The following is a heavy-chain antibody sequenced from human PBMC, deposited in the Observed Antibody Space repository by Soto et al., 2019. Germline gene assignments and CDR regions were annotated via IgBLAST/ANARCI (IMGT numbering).Heavy chain of an antibody. CDR2: INPNSGGT. V-gene: IGHV1-2*04. D-gene: IGHD1-1*01. Sequence: GASVKLSCKACGYTFTGYYMHWVRQAPGQGFEWMGWINPNSGGTNYAQKFQGWVTMTRDTSISTAYMELSRLRSDDTAVYYCARDTTQLELYYYYGMDVWGQGTTVTVSS. J-gene: IGHJ6*02. CDR3: ARDTTQLELYYYYGMDV. CDR1: GYTFTGYY.